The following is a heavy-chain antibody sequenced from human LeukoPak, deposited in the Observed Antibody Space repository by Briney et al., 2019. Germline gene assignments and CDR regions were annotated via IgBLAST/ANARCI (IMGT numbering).Heavy chain of an antibody. CDR3: ARARIRPYYYDTSGYRNDAFDI. J-gene: IGHJ3*02. CDR2: ITSSSTYM. CDR1: GFIFSSYS. Sequence: GGSLRLSCVASGFIFSSYSMNWVRQAPGKGLEWVSSITSSSTYMYYVDSAKGRFTISRDNAKSSLYLQMYGLRAEDTAVYYCARARIRPYYYDTSGYRNDAFDIWGQGTMVTASS. V-gene: IGHV3-21*06. D-gene: IGHD3-22*01.